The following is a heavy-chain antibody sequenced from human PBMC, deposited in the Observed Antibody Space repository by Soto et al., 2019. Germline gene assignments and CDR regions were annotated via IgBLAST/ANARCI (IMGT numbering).Heavy chain of an antibody. V-gene: IGHV1-2*02. CDR3: ARPSDCSGGSCYPLGYYGMDV. J-gene: IGHJ6*02. D-gene: IGHD2-15*01. CDR2: INPKSGGT. Sequence: ASVKVSCKASGDTFSGYYVHWVRQAPGQGLEWMGWINPKSGGTIYGQKCQGRVIMTRDTSLTTAYMELSRLGSDDTAVYYCARPSDCSGGSCYPLGYYGMDVWGQGTPVTVS. CDR1: GDTFSGYY.